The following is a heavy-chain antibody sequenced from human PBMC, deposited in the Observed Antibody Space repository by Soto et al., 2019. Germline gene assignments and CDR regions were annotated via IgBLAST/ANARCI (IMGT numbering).Heavy chain of an antibody. J-gene: IGHJ2*01. V-gene: IGHV3-74*01. CDR1: GFTFSNYW. CDR3: ARGIDFYFDL. CDR2: VNSDESSR. Sequence: EVQLVEAGGDSVQPGGSLRLSCVASGFTFSNYWMHWVRQAPGKGLEWVSRVNSDESSRAYADSVKGRFISSRDNDKNSLSFEMNSLRAEDTAVYYCARGIDFYFDLWGRGTLVTVSS.